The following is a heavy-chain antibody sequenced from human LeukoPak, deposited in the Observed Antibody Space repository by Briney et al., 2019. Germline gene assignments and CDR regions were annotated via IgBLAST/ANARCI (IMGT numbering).Heavy chain of an antibody. CDR1: GGSISSSSYY. CDR3: ARENGGSYYDYYYYYYMDV. D-gene: IGHD1-26*01. V-gene: IGHV4-39*07. CDR2: IYYSGST. Sequence: SETLSLTCTVSGGSISSSSYYWGWIRQTPGKGLEWIGSIYYSGSTYYNPSLKSRVTISVDTSKNQFSLKLSSVTAADTAVYYCARENGGSYYDYYYYYYMDVWGKGTTVTVSS. J-gene: IGHJ6*03.